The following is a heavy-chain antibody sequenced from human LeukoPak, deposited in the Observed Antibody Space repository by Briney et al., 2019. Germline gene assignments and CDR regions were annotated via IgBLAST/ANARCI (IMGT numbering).Heavy chain of an antibody. J-gene: IGHJ4*02. CDR3: ARDPADRYYDFWSGYAKGGSFDY. V-gene: IGHV1-18*01. Sequence: ASVKASCKASGYTFTSYGISWVRQAPGQGLEWRGWISAYNGNTNDAQKLQGRVTMTTDTSTSTAYMELRSLRSDDTAVYYCARDPADRYYDFWSGYAKGGSFDYWGQGTLVTVSS. CDR2: ISAYNGNT. CDR1: GYTFTSYG. D-gene: IGHD3-3*01.